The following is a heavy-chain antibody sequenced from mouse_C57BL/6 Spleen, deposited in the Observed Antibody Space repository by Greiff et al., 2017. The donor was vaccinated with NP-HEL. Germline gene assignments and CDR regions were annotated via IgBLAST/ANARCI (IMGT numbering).Heavy chain of an antibody. CDR3: ARGGYTHEGAMDY. CDR2: IYPGDGDT. D-gene: IGHD5-1-1*01. J-gene: IGHJ4*01. Sequence: SGAELVKPGASVKISCKASGYAFSSYWMNWVKQRPGKGLEWIGQIYPGDGDTNSNGKFKGKATLTADKSSSTAYMQLSSLTSEDSAVYFCARGGYTHEGAMDYWGQGTSVTVSS. CDR1: GYAFSSYW. V-gene: IGHV1-80*01.